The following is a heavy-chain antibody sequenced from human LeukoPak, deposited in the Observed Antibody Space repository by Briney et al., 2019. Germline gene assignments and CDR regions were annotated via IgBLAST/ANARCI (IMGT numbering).Heavy chain of an antibody. V-gene: IGHV3-7*03. J-gene: IGHJ4*02. CDR1: GFTFSSYW. CDR3: ARERGSRGYSYGSQYYFDY. D-gene: IGHD5-18*01. CDR2: IKQDGSEK. Sequence: GGSLRLSCAASGFTFSSYWMSWVRQAPGKGLEWVANIKQDGSEKYYVDSVKGRFTISRDNAKNSLYLQMNSLRAEDTAVYYCARERGSRGYSYGSQYYFDYWGQGTLVTVSS.